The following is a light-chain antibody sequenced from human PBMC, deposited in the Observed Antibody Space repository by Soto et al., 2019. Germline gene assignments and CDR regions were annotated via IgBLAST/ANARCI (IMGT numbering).Light chain of an antibody. CDR2: DVT. V-gene: IGKV1-33*01. CDR3: KKYYDLPIT. Sequence: DIEKPQSPSYLSAYVGARGTITCKASQDIDKYLNWYQQKPGKATKLLIDDVTNLETGVPSRFSGSGSGTHFTLTIGSLQPEDIATYYCKKYYDLPITVGKGKRLAIK. J-gene: IGKJ5*01. CDR1: QDIDKY.